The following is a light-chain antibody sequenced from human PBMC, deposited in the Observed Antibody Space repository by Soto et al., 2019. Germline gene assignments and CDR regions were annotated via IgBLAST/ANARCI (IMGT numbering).Light chain of an antibody. CDR1: QSVSGK. Sequence: EVLMTQSPATLSVSPGERATLSCRASQSVSGKLAWYQQKPGQAPRLLIYDASTRATGIPARFSGSGSGTEFTLTISSLQYEDFAVYYCQQSNNWPWTFGQGTKV. CDR3: QQSNNWPWT. V-gene: IGKV3-15*01. J-gene: IGKJ1*01. CDR2: DAS.